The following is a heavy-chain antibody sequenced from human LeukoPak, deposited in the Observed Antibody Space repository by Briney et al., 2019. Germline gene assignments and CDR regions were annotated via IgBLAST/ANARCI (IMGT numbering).Heavy chain of an antibody. CDR1: GFTFTSSA. V-gene: IGHV1-58*02. Sequence: SVKVSCKASGFTFTSSAMQWVRQARGQRLEWIGWIVVGSGNTNYAQKFQERVTITRDMSTSTAYMELSSLRSEDTAVYYCARAKQLGYNDAFDIWGQGTMVTVSS. CDR3: ARAKQLGYNDAFDI. D-gene: IGHD6-13*01. J-gene: IGHJ3*02. CDR2: IVVGSGNT.